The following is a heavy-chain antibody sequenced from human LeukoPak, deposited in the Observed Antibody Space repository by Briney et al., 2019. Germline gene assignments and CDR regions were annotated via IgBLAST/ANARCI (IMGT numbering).Heavy chain of an antibody. V-gene: IGHV3-7*01. J-gene: IGHJ4*02. D-gene: IGHD1-26*01. CDR1: GFTFSTYW. Sequence: PGGSLRLSCGASGFTFSTYWMGWVRQTPGKGLEWVANINQDESEKKYVDSVKGRFTISRDNARNSLSLQMNSLRAEDTAVYYCARPSLNSGSYFDYWGQGTLVTVSS. CDR2: INQDESEK. CDR3: ARPSLNSGSYFDY.